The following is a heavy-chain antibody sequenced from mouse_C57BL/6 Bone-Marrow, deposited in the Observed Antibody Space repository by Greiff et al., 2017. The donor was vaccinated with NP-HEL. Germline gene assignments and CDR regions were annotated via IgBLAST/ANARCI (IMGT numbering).Heavy chain of an antibody. CDR1: GFNIKDDY. J-gene: IGHJ2*01. Sequence: VQLQQSGAELVRPGASVKLSRTASGFNIKDDYMHWVKQRPEQGLEWIGWIDPENGDTEYASKFQGKATITADTSSNTAYLQLSSLTSEDTAVYYCTGDGYFDYWGQGTTLTVSS. CDR2: IDPENGDT. V-gene: IGHV14-4*01. CDR3: TGDGYFDY. D-gene: IGHD2-3*01.